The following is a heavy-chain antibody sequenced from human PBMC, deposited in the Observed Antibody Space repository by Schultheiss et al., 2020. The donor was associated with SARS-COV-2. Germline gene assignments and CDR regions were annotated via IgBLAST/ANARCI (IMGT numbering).Heavy chain of an antibody. CDR2: IYYSGST. D-gene: IGHD4-23*01. CDR3: ARGGGKGFDP. Sequence: SETLSLTCAVYGGSFSGYYWSWIRQPPGKGLEWIGYIYYSGSTYYNPSLKSRVTISVDTSKNQFSLKLSSVTAADTAVYYCARGGGKGFDPWGQGTLVTVSS. J-gene: IGHJ5*02. V-gene: IGHV4-34*01. CDR1: GGSFSGYY.